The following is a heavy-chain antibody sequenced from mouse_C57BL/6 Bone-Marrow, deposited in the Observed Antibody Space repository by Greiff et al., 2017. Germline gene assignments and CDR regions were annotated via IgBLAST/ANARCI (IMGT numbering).Heavy chain of an antibody. D-gene: IGHD2-2*01. CDR3: ARLATMVTTWFAY. CDR2: ILRGSGST. J-gene: IGHJ3*01. Sequence: QPPHPVAELIHPRPPVKLSCKATGYTFTGYRIEWVKQRPGHGSEWIREILRGSGSTNYGEKRKGKSTFTADTSSNTAYMQLSSLTTEDSAIYYCARLATMVTTWFAYWGQGTLVTVSA. V-gene: IGHV1-9*01. CDR1: GYTFTGYR.